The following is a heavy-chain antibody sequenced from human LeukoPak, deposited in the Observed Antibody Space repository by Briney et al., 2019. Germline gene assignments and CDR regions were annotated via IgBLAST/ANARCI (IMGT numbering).Heavy chain of an antibody. Sequence: GGSLGLSCAASGFTFSSYWMSWVRQAPGKGLEWVANIKQDGSEKYYVDSVKGRFTISRDNAKNSLYLQMNSLRAEDTAVYYCAREVPERHPTVTTYYFDYWGQGTLVTVSS. CDR2: IKQDGSEK. D-gene: IGHD4-17*01. V-gene: IGHV3-7*05. J-gene: IGHJ4*02. CDR1: GFTFSSYW. CDR3: AREVPERHPTVTTYYFDY.